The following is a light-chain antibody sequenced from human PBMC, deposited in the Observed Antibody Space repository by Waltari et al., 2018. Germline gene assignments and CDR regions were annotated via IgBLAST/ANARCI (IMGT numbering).Light chain of an antibody. CDR3: QQFGTSPL. J-gene: IGKJ1*01. CDR1: QSSRSNN. Sequence: EIVLTQSPGTLSLSPGERATLSCRASQSSRSNNLAWYQQKPGQAPRLLIYGASTRATGIPARFSGSGSGTDFTLTISSLEPEDFAVYFCQQFGTSPLFGQGTKVEIK. CDR2: GAS. V-gene: IGKV3-20*01.